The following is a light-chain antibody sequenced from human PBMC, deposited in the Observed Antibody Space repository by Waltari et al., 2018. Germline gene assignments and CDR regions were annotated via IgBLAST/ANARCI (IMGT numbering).Light chain of an antibody. Sequence: DIQMTQSPSSLSASVGDRVTITCRASQSISNYLNWYQQKPRKAPKLLIYVASSLQSGVPSSFSGSGSGTDFTLTINSLQPEDFATYYCQQSYSTPYTFGQGTKLEIK. V-gene: IGKV1-39*01. CDR2: VAS. J-gene: IGKJ2*01. CDR1: QSISNY. CDR3: QQSYSTPYT.